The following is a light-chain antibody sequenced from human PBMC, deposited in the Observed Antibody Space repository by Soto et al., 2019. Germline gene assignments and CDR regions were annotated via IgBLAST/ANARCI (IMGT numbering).Light chain of an antibody. Sequence: QSVLTQPPSASGSPGQSVTISCTGTSSDVGGYNYVSWYQQHPGKAPKLMIYEVTKRPSGVPDRFSGSKSGNTASLTVSGLQAEDDADYYCSSYAGSNPPYVFGTGTKLTVL. J-gene: IGLJ1*01. V-gene: IGLV2-8*01. CDR1: SSDVGGYNY. CDR3: SSYAGSNPPYV. CDR2: EVT.